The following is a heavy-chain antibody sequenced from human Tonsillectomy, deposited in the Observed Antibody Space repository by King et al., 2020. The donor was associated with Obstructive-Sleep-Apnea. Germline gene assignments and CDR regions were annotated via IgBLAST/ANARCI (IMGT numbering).Heavy chain of an antibody. CDR2: IDPSDSST. D-gene: IGHD3-3*01. J-gene: IGHJ4*02. V-gene: IGHV5-10-1*01. CDR1: GYSFSSYF. Sequence: QLVQSGAEVKKPGESLRISCGGSGYSFSSYFISWVRQLPGKGLEWMGRIDPSDSSTNYSPSFQGHVTISADKSISTAHLQWSSLKASDTAIYYCARHLEGEPGTDFWSEPPFDYWGQGTLVTVSS. CDR3: ARHLEGEPGTDFWSEPPFDY.